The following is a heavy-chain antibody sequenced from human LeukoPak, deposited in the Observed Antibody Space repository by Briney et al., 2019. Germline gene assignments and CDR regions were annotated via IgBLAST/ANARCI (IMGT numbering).Heavy chain of an antibody. V-gene: IGHV3-30-3*01. CDR1: GFTFSSYA. Sequence: GGSLRLSCAASGFTFSSYAMHWVRQAPGKGLEWVAVISYDGSNKYYADSVKGRFTISRDNSKNTLYLQMNSLRAEDTAVYYCARAIDRLTYGSGFDYWGQGTLVTVSS. CDR3: ARAIDRLTYGSGFDY. D-gene: IGHD3-3*01. J-gene: IGHJ4*02. CDR2: ISYDGSNK.